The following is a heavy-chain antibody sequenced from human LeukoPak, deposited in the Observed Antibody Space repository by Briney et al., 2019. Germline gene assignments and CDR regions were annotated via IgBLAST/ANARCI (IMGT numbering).Heavy chain of an antibody. CDR3: ARHSSGWYLDDY. D-gene: IGHD6-19*01. V-gene: IGHV1-69*05. J-gene: IGHJ4*02. CDR2: IIPIFGTA. CDR1: GGTFISYA. Sequence: SSVKASCKASGGTFISYAISWVRQAPGQGLEWMGGIIPIFGTANYAQKFQGRVTITTDESTSTAYMELSSLRSEDTAVYYCARHSSGWYLDDYWGQGTLVTVSS.